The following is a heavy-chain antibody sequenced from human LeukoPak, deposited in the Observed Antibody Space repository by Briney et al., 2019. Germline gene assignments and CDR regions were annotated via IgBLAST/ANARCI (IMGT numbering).Heavy chain of an antibody. CDR2: IYYSGST. D-gene: IGHD3-10*01. J-gene: IGHJ4*02. Sequence: SETLSLTCTVSGGSISSGGYYWSWIRQHPGKGLEWIGYIYYSGSTYYNPSLKSRVTISVDTSKNQFSLKLSSVTAADTAVYYCARGGTYYYGSGSPQAVDYWGQGTLVTVSS. CDR3: ARGGTYYYGSGSPQAVDY. CDR1: GGSISSGGYY. V-gene: IGHV4-31*03.